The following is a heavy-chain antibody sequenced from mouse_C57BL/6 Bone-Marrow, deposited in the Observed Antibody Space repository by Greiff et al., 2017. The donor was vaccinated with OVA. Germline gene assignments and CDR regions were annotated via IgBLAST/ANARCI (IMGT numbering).Heavy chain of an antibody. J-gene: IGHJ1*03. D-gene: IGHD1-1*01. V-gene: IGHV1-81*01. CDR3: ARPPTVVATRGYFDV. Sequence: ESGAELARPGASVKLSCKASGYTFTSYGISWVKQRTGQGLEWIGEIYPRSGNTYYNEKFKGKATLTADKSSSTAYMELRSLTSEDSAVYFCARPPTVVATRGYFDVWGTGTTVTVSS. CDR1: GYTFTSYG. CDR2: IYPRSGNT.